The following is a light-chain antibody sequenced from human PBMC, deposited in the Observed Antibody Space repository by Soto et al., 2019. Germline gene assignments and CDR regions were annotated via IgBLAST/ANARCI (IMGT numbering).Light chain of an antibody. CDR1: QSVSSSY. V-gene: IGKV3-20*01. CDR2: GAS. J-gene: IGKJ4*01. CDR3: QQYGSSPLT. Sequence: EIVLTQSPGTLSLSSGERATLSCRASQSVSSSYLAWYQQKPGQAPRLLIYGASSRATGIPDRFSGSGSGTDFTLTISRLEPEDFAMYYCQQYGSSPLTFGGGTKVDIK.